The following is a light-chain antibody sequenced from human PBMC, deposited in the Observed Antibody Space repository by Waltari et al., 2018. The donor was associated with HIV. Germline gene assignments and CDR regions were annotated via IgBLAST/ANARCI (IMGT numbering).Light chain of an antibody. Sequence: SSELPHDPAVSVALGQTVRITCQGDRLRSYYASWYQQKPGQAPVLVIYGKNNRPSGIPDRFSGSSSGNTASLTITGAQAEDEADYYCNSRDSSGNHLGVFGGGTKLTVL. V-gene: IGLV3-19*01. CDR2: GKN. CDR1: RLRSYY. J-gene: IGLJ3*02. CDR3: NSRDSSGNHLGV.